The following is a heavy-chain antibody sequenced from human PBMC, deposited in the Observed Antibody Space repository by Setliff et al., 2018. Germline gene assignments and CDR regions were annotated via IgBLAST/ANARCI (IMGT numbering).Heavy chain of an antibody. D-gene: IGHD3-9*01. CDR3: ARTPSVRYFDWLLPREAFDI. CDR2: VDPEDGET. CDR1: GYTFTDYY. J-gene: IGHJ3*02. Sequence: ASVKVSCKVSGYTFTDYYMHWVQQAPGKGLEWMGLVDPEDGETIYAEKFQGRVTITADTSTDTAYMELSSLRSEDTAVYYCARTPSVRYFDWLLPREAFDIWGQGTMVTVSS. V-gene: IGHV1-69-2*01.